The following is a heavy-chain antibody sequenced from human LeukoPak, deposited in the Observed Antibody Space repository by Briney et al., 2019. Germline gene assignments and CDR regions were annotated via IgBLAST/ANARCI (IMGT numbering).Heavy chain of an antibody. CDR3: ARRSRETDFDY. CDR2: IYHSGST. Sequence: PSETLSLTCAVSGDSISTGGSYWNWIRQPPGKGLEWIGYIYHSGSTYYSPSLKSRVTISLDRSKNQFSLKLSSVTAADTAVYYCARRSRETDFDYWGQGTLVTVSS. J-gene: IGHJ4*02. V-gene: IGHV4-30-2*01. D-gene: IGHD1-26*01. CDR1: GDSISTGGSY.